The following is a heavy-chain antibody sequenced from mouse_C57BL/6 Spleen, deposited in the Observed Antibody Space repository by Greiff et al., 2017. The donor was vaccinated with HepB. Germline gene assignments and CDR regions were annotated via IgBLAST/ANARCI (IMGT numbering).Heavy chain of an antibody. V-gene: IGHV3-6*01. CDR1: GYSITSGYY. CDR3: ARAGDYGRAY. D-gene: IGHD2-4*01. Sequence: VQLKESGPGLVKPSQSLSLTCSVTGYSITSGYYWNWIRQFPGNKLEWMGYISYDGSNNYNPSLKNRISITRDTSKNQFFLKLNSVTTEDTATYYCARAGDYGRAYWGQGTLVTVSA. J-gene: IGHJ3*01. CDR2: ISYDGSN.